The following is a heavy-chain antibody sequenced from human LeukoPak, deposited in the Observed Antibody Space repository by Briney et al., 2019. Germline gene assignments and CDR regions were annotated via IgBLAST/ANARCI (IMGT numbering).Heavy chain of an antibody. Sequence: GGSLRLSCAASGFTFDDYDMSWVRQAPGKGLEWVSGINWNGGSTGYADSVKGRFTISRDNAKNSLYLQMNSLRAEDTALYYCARVPIYYYGSGSSNWFDPWGQGTLVTVSS. V-gene: IGHV3-20*04. D-gene: IGHD3-10*01. CDR2: INWNGGST. CDR1: GFTFDDYD. CDR3: ARVPIYYYGSGSSNWFDP. J-gene: IGHJ5*02.